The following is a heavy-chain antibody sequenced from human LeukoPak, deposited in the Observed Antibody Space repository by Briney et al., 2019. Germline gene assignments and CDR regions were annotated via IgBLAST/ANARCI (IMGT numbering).Heavy chain of an antibody. D-gene: IGHD2-2*01. V-gene: IGHV4-59*01. J-gene: IGHJ3*02. CDR3: ARDCSSTSCYRAFDI. CDR2: IYYSGST. CDR1: GGSISSYY. Sequence: PSETLSLTCTVSGGSISSYYWSWIRQPPGKGLGWIGYIYYSGSTNYNPSLKSRVTISVDTPKNQFSLKLSSVTAADTAVYYCARDCSSTSCYRAFDIWGQGTMVTVSS.